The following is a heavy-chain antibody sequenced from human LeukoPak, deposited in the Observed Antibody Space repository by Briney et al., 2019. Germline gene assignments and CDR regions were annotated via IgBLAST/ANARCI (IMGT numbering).Heavy chain of an antibody. CDR2: IDNTGGSS. Sequence: GGSLRLSCSASGFTFSSYVMSWVRQAPGKGLEWVSGIDNTGGSSYYGDSVKGRFTISRDNSKNTLYLQMNSLRAADTAVYYCTKLSGGKMFDYWGQGALVTVSS. D-gene: IGHD2-15*01. CDR1: GFTFSSYV. V-gene: IGHV3-23*01. J-gene: IGHJ4*02. CDR3: TKLSGGKMFDY.